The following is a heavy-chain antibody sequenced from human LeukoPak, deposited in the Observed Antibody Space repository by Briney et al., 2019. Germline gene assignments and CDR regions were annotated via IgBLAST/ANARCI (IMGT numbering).Heavy chain of an antibody. CDR3: ARERREQLLPPYTRSVTYFDY. D-gene: IGHD2-2*01. CDR1: GGSIISSSYY. Sequence: SETLSLTCTVSGGSIISSSYYWGWIRQPPGKGLEWIGTFYYSGSSYYNPSLKSRVTISVDTSKNQFSLKLSSVTAADTAVYYCARERREQLLPPYTRSVTYFDYWGQGTLVTVSS. J-gene: IGHJ4*02. CDR2: FYYSGSS. V-gene: IGHV4-39*07.